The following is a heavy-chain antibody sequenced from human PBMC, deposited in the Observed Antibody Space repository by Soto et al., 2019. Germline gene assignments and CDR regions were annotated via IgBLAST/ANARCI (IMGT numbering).Heavy chain of an antibody. D-gene: IGHD2-2*01. J-gene: IGHJ5*02. CDR2: IIPMTGTP. Sequence: ASVNVSCKASGGIFSSFSITWVRQVPGHGLEWMGGIIPMTGTPNYAEKFQGRLTLTADASTRTAYLVLSSLKSEDTAVYYCARGPILPGATSWLDPWGQGTVVTVSS. V-gene: IGHV1-69*13. CDR3: ARGPILPGATSWLDP. CDR1: GGIFSSFS.